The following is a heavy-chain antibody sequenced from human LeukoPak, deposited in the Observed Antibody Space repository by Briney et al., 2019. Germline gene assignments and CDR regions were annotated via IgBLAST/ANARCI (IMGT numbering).Heavy chain of an antibody. J-gene: IGHJ5*02. CDR2: IYHSGST. CDR1: GGSISSSNW. Sequence: TSETLSLTCAVSGGSISSSNWWSWVRQPPGKGLEWIGEIYHSGSTNYNPSLKSRVTISVDKSKNQFSLKLSSVTAADTAVYYCASFGQFLGENWFDPWGQGTLVTVSS. CDR3: ASFGQFLGENWFDP. D-gene: IGHD3-3*01. V-gene: IGHV4-4*02.